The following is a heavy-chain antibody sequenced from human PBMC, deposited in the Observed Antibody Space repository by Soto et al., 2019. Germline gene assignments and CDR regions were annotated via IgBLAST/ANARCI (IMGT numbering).Heavy chain of an antibody. CDR1: GFPFSSYW. D-gene: IGHD3-9*01. J-gene: IGHJ4*02. CDR2: ISGDGVTT. Sequence: EVQLVESGGDLVQRGGSLRLSCAASGFPFSSYWMHWVRHTPGKGLDWVARISGDGVTTYYADSVTGRFTVSRDNAKNTLSLQISGLRAEDTAVYYCAREYYGPLTGYYTDYWGQGTLVSVSS. V-gene: IGHV3-74*01. CDR3: AREYYGPLTGYYTDY.